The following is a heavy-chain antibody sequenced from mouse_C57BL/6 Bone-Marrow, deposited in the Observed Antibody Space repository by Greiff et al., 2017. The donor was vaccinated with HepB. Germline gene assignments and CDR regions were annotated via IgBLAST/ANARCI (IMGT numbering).Heavy chain of an antibody. V-gene: IGHV1-50*01. D-gene: IGHD1-1*01. CDR2: IDPSDSYT. Sequence: QVQLQQPGAELVKPGASVKLSCKASGYTFTSYWMQWVKQRPGQGLEWIGEIDPSDSYTNYNQKFKGKATLTVDTSSSTAYMQLSSLTSEDSAVYYCSYYGSSLDYWGQGTTLTVSS. CDR1: GYTFTSYW. CDR3: SYYGSSLDY. J-gene: IGHJ2*01.